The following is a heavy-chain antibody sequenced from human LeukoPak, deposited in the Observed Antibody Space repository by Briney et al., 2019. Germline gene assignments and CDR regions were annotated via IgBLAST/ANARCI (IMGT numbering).Heavy chain of an antibody. V-gene: IGHV3-33*01. D-gene: IGHD3-3*01. J-gene: IGHJ4*02. Sequence: GGSLRLSCAASGFTFSNYGMHWVRQAPGKGLEWVAAIWYDGSNKYYGDSVKGRFTISRDNSKNTLYLQMNSLRAEDTAVYYCARDWSHRCFDYWGQGTLVTVSS. CDR2: IWYDGSNK. CDR1: GFTFSNYG. CDR3: ARDWSHRCFDY.